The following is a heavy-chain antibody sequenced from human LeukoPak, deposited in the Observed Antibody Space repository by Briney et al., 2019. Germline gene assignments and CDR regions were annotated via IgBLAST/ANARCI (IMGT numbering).Heavy chain of an antibody. V-gene: IGHV3-23*01. CDR3: VKTWGFSSTWYLDY. CDR1: GFTFSSYA. Sequence: QPGGSLRLSCAASGFTFSSYAMSWVRQAPGKGLEWVSAISGSGGSTYYADSVKGRFTISRDNSKNTLYLQMNSLRAEDTAVYYCVKTWGFSSTWYLDYWGQGTLVTVSS. D-gene: IGHD6-13*01. J-gene: IGHJ4*02. CDR2: ISGSGGST.